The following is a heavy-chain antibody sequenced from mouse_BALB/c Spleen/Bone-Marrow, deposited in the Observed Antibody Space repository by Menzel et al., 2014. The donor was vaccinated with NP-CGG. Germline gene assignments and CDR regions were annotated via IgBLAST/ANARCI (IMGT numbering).Heavy chain of an antibody. J-gene: IGHJ3*01. V-gene: IGHV1-62-2*01. D-gene: IGHD4-1*01. Sequence: QVHVKQSGAELVKPGASVKLSCKASGYTFTEYTIHWVKQRSGQGLEWIGWFYPGSGSIKYNEKFKDKATLTADKSSSTVYMELSRLTSEDSAVYFCARHEANWSWFAYWGQGTLVTVSA. CDR1: GYTFTEYT. CDR3: ARHEANWSWFAY. CDR2: FYPGSGSI.